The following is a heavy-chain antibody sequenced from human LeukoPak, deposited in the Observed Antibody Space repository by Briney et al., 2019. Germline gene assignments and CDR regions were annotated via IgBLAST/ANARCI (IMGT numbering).Heavy chain of an antibody. V-gene: IGHV3-30*18. CDR3: AKGWRMSDR. CDR2: ISYDGSEK. J-gene: IGHJ5*02. CDR1: GFTFRNFG. Sequence: GGSLRLSCAASGFTFRNFGMHWGRQAPGKGLEWVAVISYDGSEKHYADSVKGQFTISRDNSENTLHLQMNSLRAEDTAVYYCAKGWRMSDRWGQGTLVTVSS. D-gene: IGHD1-1*01.